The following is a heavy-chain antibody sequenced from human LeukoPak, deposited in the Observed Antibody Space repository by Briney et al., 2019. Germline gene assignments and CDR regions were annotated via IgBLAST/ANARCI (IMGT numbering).Heavy chain of an antibody. J-gene: IGHJ4*02. CDR1: GFTFTSNG. CDR2: INAGGHVI. Sequence: PGGSLRLSCVASGFTFTSNGMTWVRQAPGKGLEWVSHINAGGHVISYADSVKGRFTISRDNAGSSLSLQMNSLRAEDTAVYYCARDGDGDQDFDYWGQGTLVIVSS. CDR3: ARDGDGDQDFDY. D-gene: IGHD5-24*01. V-gene: IGHV3-48*03.